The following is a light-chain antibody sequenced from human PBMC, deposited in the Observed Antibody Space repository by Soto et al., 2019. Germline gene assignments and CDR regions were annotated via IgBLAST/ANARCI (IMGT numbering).Light chain of an antibody. Sequence: DIQMTQSPSSLSASVGDRVTITCRASQNIRNYLNWYQQRPGKTPNLLVYAASNLRSGVPSRFSGSGSGTLFTLTITTLQPEEFATYYCQQIHSTSSYTFGQGTRVDIK. V-gene: IGKV1-39*01. J-gene: IGKJ2*01. CDR3: QQIHSTSSYT. CDR1: QNIRNY. CDR2: AAS.